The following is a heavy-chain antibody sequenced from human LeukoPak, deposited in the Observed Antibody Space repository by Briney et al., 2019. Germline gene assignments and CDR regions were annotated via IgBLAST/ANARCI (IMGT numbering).Heavy chain of an antibody. CDR3: ARGLAARRGSEYFQH. CDR1: GGTFSSYA. CDR2: IIPIFGTA. J-gene: IGHJ1*01. V-gene: IGHV1-69*05. Sequence: SSVKVSCKASGGTFSSYAISWVRQAPGQGLEWMGGIIPIFGTANYAQKFQGRVTITTDESTSTAYMELSSLRSEDTAVYYCARGLAARRGSEYFQHWGQGTLVTVSS. D-gene: IGHD6-6*01.